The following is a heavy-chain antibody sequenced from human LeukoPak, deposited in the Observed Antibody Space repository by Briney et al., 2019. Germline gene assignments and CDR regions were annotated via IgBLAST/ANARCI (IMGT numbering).Heavy chain of an antibody. Sequence: QSGGSLRLSCAASGFTFSSYAMTWVRQAPGKGLEWVSAISGSGGSTYYADSVRGRFTISRDNSKNTLYLQMNSLRAEDTAVYFCARGDDSSGYHQYYFDYWGQGTLVTVSS. D-gene: IGHD3-22*01. J-gene: IGHJ4*02. V-gene: IGHV3-23*01. CDR3: ARGDDSSGYHQYYFDY. CDR1: GFTFSSYA. CDR2: ISGSGGST.